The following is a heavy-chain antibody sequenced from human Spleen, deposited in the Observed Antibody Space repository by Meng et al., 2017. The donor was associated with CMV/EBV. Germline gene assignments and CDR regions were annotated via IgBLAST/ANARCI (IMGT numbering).Heavy chain of an antibody. CDR2: INSDGRNR. Sequence: ASGFTFRIYAMHWVRQAPGKGLVCVSRINSDGRNRPYADSVKGRFTISRDNAKDTLYLQMNSLRAEDTAIYYCARERGTGWELLFDPWGQGTLVTVSS. J-gene: IGHJ5*02. CDR3: ARERGTGWELLFDP. CDR1: GFTFRIYA. D-gene: IGHD1-26*01. V-gene: IGHV3-74*01.